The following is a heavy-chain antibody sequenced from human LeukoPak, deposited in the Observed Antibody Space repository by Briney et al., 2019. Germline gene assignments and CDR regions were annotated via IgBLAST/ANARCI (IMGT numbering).Heavy chain of an antibody. CDR1: GFTFSSYA. V-gene: IGHV3-23*01. J-gene: IGHJ4*02. D-gene: IGHD6-6*01. Sequence: GSLRLSCAASGFTFSSYAMSWVRQAPGKGLEWVSAISGSGDSTYFADSVKGRFTISRDNSKNTLYLQMNSLRAEDTALYCCAKGRYTSSHYIGDYWGQGTLVTVSS. CDR2: ISGSGDST. CDR3: AKGRYTSSHYIGDY.